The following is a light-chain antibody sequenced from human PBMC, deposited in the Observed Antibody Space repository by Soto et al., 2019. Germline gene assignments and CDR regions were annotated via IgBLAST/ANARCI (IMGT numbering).Light chain of an antibody. V-gene: IGKV3D-20*02. Sequence: EVVLTQSPGTLSLSPLVIATLSFMASQSVGNSFVAWYQQKPGQAPRLLIYDASNRATGIPARFSGSGSGTDFTLTISSLEPEDFAVYYCQQRSNWQGATFGGGTKVDIK. CDR2: DAS. CDR1: QSVGNSF. J-gene: IGKJ4*01. CDR3: QQRSNWQGAT.